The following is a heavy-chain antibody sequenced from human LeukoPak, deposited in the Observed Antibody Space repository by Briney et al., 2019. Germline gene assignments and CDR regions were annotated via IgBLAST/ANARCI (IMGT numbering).Heavy chain of an antibody. CDR3: ARHWYSNYYMDV. Sequence: SETLSLTCTVSGGSISSSSYYWGWIRQPPGKGLEWIGSVYYTGASYYNPSLKSRVTISIDTSKNHFSLKLSSVTAADTAVYYCARHWYSNYYMDVWGKGTTVTVSS. CDR2: VYYTGAS. CDR1: GGSISSSSYY. V-gene: IGHV4-39*01. D-gene: IGHD4-11*01. J-gene: IGHJ6*03.